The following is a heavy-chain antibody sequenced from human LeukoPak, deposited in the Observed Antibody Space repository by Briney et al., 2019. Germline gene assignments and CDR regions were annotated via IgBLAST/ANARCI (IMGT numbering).Heavy chain of an antibody. J-gene: IGHJ3*02. CDR1: GYTFTSYD. V-gene: IGHV1-2*02. CDR3: ARDRADAFDI. Sequence: ASVKVSCKASGYTFTSYDINWVRQATGQGLEWMGWINPNSGGTNYAQKFQGRVTMTRDTSISTAYMELSRLRSDDTAVYYCARDRADAFDIWGQGTMVTVSS. CDR2: INPNSGGT.